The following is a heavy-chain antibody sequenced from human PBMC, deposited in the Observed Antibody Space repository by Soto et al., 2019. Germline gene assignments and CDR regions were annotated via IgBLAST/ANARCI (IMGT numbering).Heavy chain of an antibody. Sequence: ASVKVSCKASGYTFTSYAMHWVRQAPGQRLEWMGWINAGNGNTKYSQKFRGRVTITRDTSASTAYMELSSLRSEDTAVYYCARGGAILTGYRTTFGAFDIWGQGTMVTVSS. CDR2: INAGNGNT. D-gene: IGHD3-9*01. J-gene: IGHJ3*02. V-gene: IGHV1-3*01. CDR1: GYTFTSYA. CDR3: ARGGAILTGYRTTFGAFDI.